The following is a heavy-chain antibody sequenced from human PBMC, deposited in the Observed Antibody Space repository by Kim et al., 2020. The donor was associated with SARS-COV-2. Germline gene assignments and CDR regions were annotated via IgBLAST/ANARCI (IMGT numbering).Heavy chain of an antibody. D-gene: IGHD3-16*01. J-gene: IGHJ4*02. CDR1: GFTFSSYW. V-gene: IGHV3-74*01. Sequence: GGSLRLSCVASGFTFSSYWMHWVRQAPGKGLVWVSRVNSDGSSTSYADSVKGRFTISRDNARNTLYLQMNSLRAEDKAVYYCASLCIGYVWDKFDYWGEG. CDR2: VNSDGSST. CDR3: ASLCIGYVWDKFDY.